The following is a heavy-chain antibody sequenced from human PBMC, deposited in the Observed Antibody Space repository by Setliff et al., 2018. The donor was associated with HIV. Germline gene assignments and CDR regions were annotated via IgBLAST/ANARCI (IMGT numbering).Heavy chain of an antibody. V-gene: IGHV3-48*01. CDR2: ISSSGNTI. Sequence: GGSLRLSCAASGFTFSTYGMHWVRQAPGKGLEWVSYISSSGNTIHYADSVKGRFTISRDNAKKSLFLQMNSLRAEDTAVYYCARGDIVVVSSSMGGDYWGQGTLVTVSS. CDR3: ARGDIVVVSSSMGGDY. J-gene: IGHJ4*02. CDR1: GFTFSTYG. D-gene: IGHD2-2*01.